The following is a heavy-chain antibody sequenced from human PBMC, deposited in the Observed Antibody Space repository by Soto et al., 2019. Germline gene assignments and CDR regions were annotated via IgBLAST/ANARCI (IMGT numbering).Heavy chain of an antibody. CDR1: GYTFTSYG. V-gene: IGHV1-69*13. J-gene: IGHJ4*02. CDR2: IIPIFGTA. Sequence: SVKVSCKASGYTFTSYGISWVRQAPGQGLEWMGGIIPIFGTANYAQKFQGRVTITADESTSTAYMELSSLRSEDTAVYYCARGDYYDSSGYYADYWGQGTLVTVSS. CDR3: ARGDYYDSSGYYADY. D-gene: IGHD3-22*01.